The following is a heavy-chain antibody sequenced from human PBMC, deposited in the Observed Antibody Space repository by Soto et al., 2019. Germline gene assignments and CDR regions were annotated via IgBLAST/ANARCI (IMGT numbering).Heavy chain of an antibody. CDR2: IYYSGST. D-gene: IGHD6-19*01. Sequence: QVQLQESGPGLVKPSETLSLTCTVSGGSISSYYWSWIRQPPGKGLEWIGYIYYSGSTNYNPSLKSXXTKSVDTSKTQFPLXLSXXXXXXXXXXXXXXXXGWYGPLGYWGQGTLVTVXX. CDR1: GGSISSYY. V-gene: IGHV4-59*01. CDR3: XXXXGWYGPLGY. J-gene: IGHJ4*02.